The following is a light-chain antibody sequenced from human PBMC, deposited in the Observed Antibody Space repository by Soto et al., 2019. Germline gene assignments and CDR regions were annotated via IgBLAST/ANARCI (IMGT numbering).Light chain of an antibody. CDR2: RNN. J-gene: IGLJ1*01. CDR1: SSNIGSNY. V-gene: IGLV1-47*01. Sequence: QSVLTQPPSASGTPGQRVTISCSGSSSNIGSNYVYWYQQLPGTAPKLLIYRNNQRPSGVPDRFSGSKSGPSASLAISGLRSEDEADYYCAAWDDSLSALYVFGTGTKVTVL. CDR3: AAWDDSLSALYV.